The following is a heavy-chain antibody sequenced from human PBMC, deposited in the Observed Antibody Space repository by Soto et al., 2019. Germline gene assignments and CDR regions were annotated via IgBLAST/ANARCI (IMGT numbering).Heavy chain of an antibody. CDR2: ITTSGGNT. CDR1: GFTFSTYA. Sequence: EVQLLESGGGLVQPGGSLRLSCAASGFTFSTYAMSWVRQAPGKGLEWVSTITTSGGNTYYADSVQGRFTIFRDNSKNPLYLQMNSLRAEDTAVYYCAGRYCTNGVCYTNYYYYIDVWGKGTTVTVSS. V-gene: IGHV3-23*01. D-gene: IGHD2-8*01. J-gene: IGHJ6*03. CDR3: AGRYCTNGVCYTNYYYYIDV.